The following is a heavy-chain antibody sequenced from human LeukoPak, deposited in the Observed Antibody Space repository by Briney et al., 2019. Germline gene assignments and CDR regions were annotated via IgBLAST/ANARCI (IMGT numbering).Heavy chain of an antibody. D-gene: IGHD6-13*01. CDR1: GGSISSYY. Sequence: SETLSLTCTVSGGSISSYYWSWIRQPPGKGLEWIAYIYYSGSTNYNPSLKSRVTISVDTSKNQFSLKLSSVTAADTAVYYCARGPRYSSSWFWWFDPWGQGTLVTVSS. CDR2: IYYSGST. V-gene: IGHV4-59*01. CDR3: ARGPRYSSSWFWWFDP. J-gene: IGHJ5*02.